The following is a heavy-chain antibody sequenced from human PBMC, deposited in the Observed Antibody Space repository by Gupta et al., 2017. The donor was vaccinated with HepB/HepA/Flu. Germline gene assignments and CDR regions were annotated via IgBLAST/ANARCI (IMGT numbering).Heavy chain of an antibody. J-gene: IGHJ6*03. V-gene: IGHV4-34*01. Sequence: QVQLQQWGAGLLKPSETLSLTCAVYGGSFSGYYWSWIRQPPGKGLEWIGEINHSGSTNYNPSLKSRVTISVDTSKNQFSLKLSSVTAADTAVYYCARGACSRNFWSGYYYYYYYMDVWGKGTTVTVSS. D-gene: IGHD3-3*01. CDR2: INHSGST. CDR1: GGSFSGYY. CDR3: ARGACSRNFWSGYYYYYYYMDV.